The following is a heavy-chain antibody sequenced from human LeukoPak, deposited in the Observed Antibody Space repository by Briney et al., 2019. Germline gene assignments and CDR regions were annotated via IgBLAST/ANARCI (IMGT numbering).Heavy chain of an antibody. Sequence: GGSLRLSCTASGFPFSTYSMDWVRQAPGKGLEWVSSITSSSSYIYYADSVKGRLTISRDNAKSSLYLHMNSLRAEDTAVYYCARVAGQSYHFDYWGRGTLVTVSS. D-gene: IGHD3-10*01. CDR3: ARVAGQSYHFDY. CDR1: GFPFSTYS. CDR2: ITSSSSYI. J-gene: IGHJ4*02. V-gene: IGHV3-21*01.